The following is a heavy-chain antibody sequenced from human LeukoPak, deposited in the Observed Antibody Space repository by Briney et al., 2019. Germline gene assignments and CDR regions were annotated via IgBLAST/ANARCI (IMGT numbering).Heavy chain of an antibody. J-gene: IGHJ4*02. V-gene: IGHV3-74*01. CDR3: ATAGNYRFDY. CDR1: GFTFSNTW. CDR2: IDSDGSTI. D-gene: IGHD1-7*01. Sequence: GGSLRLSCAGSGFTFSNTWMHWVRQAPGEGLVWVSRIDSDGSTINYADSVKGRFTISRDNARNTLYLQMNSLRVEDTALYFCATAGNYRFDYWGQRTLVTVSS.